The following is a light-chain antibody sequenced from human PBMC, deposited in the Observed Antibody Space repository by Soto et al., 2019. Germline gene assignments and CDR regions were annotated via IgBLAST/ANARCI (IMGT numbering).Light chain of an antibody. V-gene: IGLV2-14*01. CDR3: TSYSSSTTVL. J-gene: IGLJ2*01. CDR2: QVY. Sequence: QSVLTQPVSVSGSPGQSITISCTGTSSDIGAYDYVSWYQQHPGKAPKLMIFQVYNRPSGVSNRFSGSKSGNTASLTISGLQADDEGEYYCTSYSSSTTVLIGGGTKLTVL. CDR1: SSDIGAYDY.